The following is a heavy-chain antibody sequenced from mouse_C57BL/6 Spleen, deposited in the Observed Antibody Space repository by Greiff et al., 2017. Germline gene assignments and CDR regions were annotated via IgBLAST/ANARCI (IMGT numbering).Heavy chain of an antibody. CDR1: GYTFTSYW. CDR2: IDPSDSET. Sequence: VQLQQPGAELVRPGSSVKLSCKASGYTFTSYWMHWVKQRPIQGLEWIGNIDPSDSETHYNQKFKDKATLTVDKSSSTAYMQLSSLTSEDSAVYDCARGDYGSSGLRVWGTGTTVTVSS. D-gene: IGHD1-1*01. CDR3: ARGDYGSSGLRV. J-gene: IGHJ1*03. V-gene: IGHV1-52*01.